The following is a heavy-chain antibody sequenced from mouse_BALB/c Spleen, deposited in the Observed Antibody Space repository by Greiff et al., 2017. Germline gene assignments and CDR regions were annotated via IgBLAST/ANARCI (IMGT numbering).Heavy chain of an antibody. D-gene: IGHD1-2*01. CDR3: ARQVITTASFDY. CDR1: GFTFSSYA. V-gene: IGHV5-9-3*01. Sequence: EVQLVESGGGLVKPGGSLKLSCAASGFTFSSYAMSWVRQTPEKRLEWVATISSGSSYTYYPDSVKGRFTISRDNAKNTLYLQMSSLRSEDTAMYYCARQVITTASFDYWGQGTTLTVSS. J-gene: IGHJ2*01. CDR2: ISSGSSYT.